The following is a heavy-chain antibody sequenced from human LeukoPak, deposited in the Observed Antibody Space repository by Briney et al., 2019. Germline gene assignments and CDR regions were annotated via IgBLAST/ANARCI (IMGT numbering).Heavy chain of an antibody. D-gene: IGHD3-22*01. V-gene: IGHV5-51*01. CDR1: GYSFTNYW. J-gene: IGHJ4*02. CDR3: ARQQDYYDSSGSFDY. Sequence: GESLKISCKGSGYSFTNYWIGWVRQMPGKGLEWMGIIYPRDSDTRYSPSFQGQVTISADKSINTAYLQWSSLKASDTAIYYCARQQDYYDSSGSFDYWGQGTLVTVSS. CDR2: IYPRDSDT.